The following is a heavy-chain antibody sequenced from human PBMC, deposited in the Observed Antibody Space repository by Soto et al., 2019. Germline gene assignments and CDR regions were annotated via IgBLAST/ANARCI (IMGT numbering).Heavy chain of an antibody. J-gene: IGHJ4*02. D-gene: IGHD3-9*01. V-gene: IGHV4-39*01. CDR1: GGSISSSSYY. CDR2: IYYSGST. CDR3: ARWDYDILTGIDY. Sequence: QLQLQESGPGLVKPSETLSLTCTVSGGSISSSSYYWGWIRQPPGKGLEWIGSIYYSGSTYYNPSLKSRVTISVDTSKNQFSLKLSSVTAADTAVYYCARWDYDILTGIDYWGQGTLVTVSS.